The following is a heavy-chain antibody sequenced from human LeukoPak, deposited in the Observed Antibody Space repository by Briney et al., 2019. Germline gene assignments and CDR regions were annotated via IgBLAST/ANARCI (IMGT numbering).Heavy chain of an antibody. CDR1: GVSISSSNSY. Sequence: SEALSLTCTVSGVSISSSNSYWGWIRQPPGKGLEWIGSIYYSGNTYYNASLKSQVSISIDTSKNQFSLRLTSVTAADTAVYYCARQTGSGLFILPGGQGTPVTVSS. CDR2: IYYSGNT. V-gene: IGHV4-39*01. J-gene: IGHJ4*02. D-gene: IGHD3/OR15-3a*01. CDR3: ARQTGSGLFILP.